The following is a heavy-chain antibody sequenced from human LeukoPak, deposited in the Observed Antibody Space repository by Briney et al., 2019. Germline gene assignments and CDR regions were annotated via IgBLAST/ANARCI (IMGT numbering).Heavy chain of an antibody. Sequence: PSETLSLTCTVSEGSISHYFWNWIRQPPGKGLEWIGNINYIGNTNYNPSLKTRVTISIDTSKNQFSLTLRSVTTADTALYYCARDWELGYWGQGTRVTVSS. V-gene: IGHV4-59*01. D-gene: IGHD4-23*01. CDR2: INYIGNT. J-gene: IGHJ4*02. CDR1: EGSISHYF. CDR3: ARDWELGY.